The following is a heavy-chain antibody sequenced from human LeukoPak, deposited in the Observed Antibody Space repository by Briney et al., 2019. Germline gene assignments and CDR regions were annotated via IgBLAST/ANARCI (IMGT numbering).Heavy chain of an antibody. Sequence: MPSETLSLTCTVSGGSITSSSYYWGWIRQPPGKGLEWIGSIYYSGSTYYNPSLKSRVTISVDTSKNQFSLKLSSVTAADTAVYYCARHGARGDDDAFDIWGQGTMVTVSS. V-gene: IGHV4-39*01. CDR3: ARHGARGDDDAFDI. J-gene: IGHJ3*02. D-gene: IGHD3-10*01. CDR2: IYYSGST. CDR1: GGSITSSSYY.